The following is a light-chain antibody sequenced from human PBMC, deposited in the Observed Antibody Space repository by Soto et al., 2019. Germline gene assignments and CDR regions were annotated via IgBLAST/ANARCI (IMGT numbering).Light chain of an antibody. CDR3: SAYGGSNNVL. V-gene: IGLV2-8*01. Sequence: QSALTQPPSASGSPGQSVTISCTGTSSDVGGYNYVSWYQQYPGKAPTLMIYEVSKRPSGVPDRFSGSKSGNTASLTVSGRQAEDEADYYYSAYGGSNNVLFGGGTKLTVL. CDR1: SSDVGGYNY. J-gene: IGLJ2*01. CDR2: EVS.